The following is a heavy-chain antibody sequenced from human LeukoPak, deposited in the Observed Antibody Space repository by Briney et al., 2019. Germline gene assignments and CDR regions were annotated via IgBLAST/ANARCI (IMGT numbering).Heavy chain of an antibody. V-gene: IGHV4-59*01. D-gene: IGHD6-13*01. CDR3: ARGPFYIAAAGRYGMDV. CDR2: IYYSGST. J-gene: IGHJ6*02. CDR1: GGSFSSYY. Sequence: SETLSLTCAVYGGSFSSYYWSWIRQPPGKGLEWIGYIYYSGSTNYNPSLKSRVTISVDTSKNQFSLKLSSVTAADTAVYYCARGPFYIAAAGRYGMDVWGQGTTVTVSS.